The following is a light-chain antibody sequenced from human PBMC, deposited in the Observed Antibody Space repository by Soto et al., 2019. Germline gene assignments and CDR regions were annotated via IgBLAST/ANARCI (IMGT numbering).Light chain of an antibody. J-gene: IGKJ5*01. CDR1: QDIRDF. Sequence: DIQMTQSPSSLSASVGDRVTITCQASQDIRDFLNWYQLKPGQPPKVLIYDASNLQTGVPSRFSGRGSGTHFTFTISSLQPDDSGTYYCQQYDDLPITFGQGTQVEIK. CDR2: DAS. V-gene: IGKV1-33*01. CDR3: QQYDDLPIT.